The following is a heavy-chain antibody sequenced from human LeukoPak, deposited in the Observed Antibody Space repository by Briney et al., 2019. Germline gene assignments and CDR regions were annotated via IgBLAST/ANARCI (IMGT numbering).Heavy chain of an antibody. CDR2: INPNSGGT. D-gene: IGHD5-12*01. CDR3: ARDLSSGYDPDYYYYMDV. V-gene: IGHV1-2*02. Sequence: ASVKVPCKASGYTFTGYYMHWVRQAPGQGLEWMGWINPNSGGTNYAQKFQGRVTMTRDTSISTAYMELSRLRSDDTAVYYCARDLSSGYDPDYYYYMDVWGKGTTVTVSS. CDR1: GYTFTGYY. J-gene: IGHJ6*03.